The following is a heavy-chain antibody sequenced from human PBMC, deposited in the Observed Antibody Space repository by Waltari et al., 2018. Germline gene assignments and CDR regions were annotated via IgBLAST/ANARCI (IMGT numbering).Heavy chain of an antibody. CDR3: ARGPRVWDTILLGTSFDY. CDR2: VNNAGSA. D-gene: IGHD3-16*01. J-gene: IGHJ4*02. Sequence: QVQLQESGPGLVKPSETLSLICDVSGYSIGSGYNWGWTRQPPGKGLEWIGSVNNAGSAHYNPSLKSRVTISVGTSRRQFSLRLDSVTAADTAIYYCARGPRVWDTILLGTSFDYWGQGTLVTVPS. CDR1: GYSIGSGYN. V-gene: IGHV4-38-2*01.